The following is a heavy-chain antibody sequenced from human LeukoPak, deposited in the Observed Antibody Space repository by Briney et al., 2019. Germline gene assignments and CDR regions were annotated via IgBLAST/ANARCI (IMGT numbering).Heavy chain of an antibody. CDR2: IIPIFGTA. CDR3: ASHHPYSDFWSGANYYYGMDV. Sequence: SVKVSCKASGGTFSSYAISWVRQAPGQGLEWMGGIIPIFGTANYAQKFQGRVTITADESTSTAYMELSSLRSEDTAVYYCASHHPYSDFWSGANYYYGMDVWGQGTTVTVSS. CDR1: GGTFSSYA. J-gene: IGHJ6*02. D-gene: IGHD3-3*01. V-gene: IGHV1-69*13.